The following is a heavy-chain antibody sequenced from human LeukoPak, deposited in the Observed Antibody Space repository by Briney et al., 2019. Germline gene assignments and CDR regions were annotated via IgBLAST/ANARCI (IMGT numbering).Heavy chain of an antibody. Sequence: GSLRLSCAASGFTFSDYYMSWIRQAPGKGLEWVSYISSSGSTIYYADSVKGRFTISRDNAKNSLYLQMNSLRAEDTAVYYCARDRGPYTYYYGSGSYYMDVWGKGTTVTVSS. J-gene: IGHJ6*03. D-gene: IGHD3-10*01. CDR3: ARDRGPYTYYYGSGSYYMDV. V-gene: IGHV3-11*01. CDR2: ISSSGSTI. CDR1: GFTFSDYY.